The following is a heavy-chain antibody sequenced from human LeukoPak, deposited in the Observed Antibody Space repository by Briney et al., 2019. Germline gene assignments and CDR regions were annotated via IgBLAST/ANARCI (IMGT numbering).Heavy chain of an antibody. CDR2: IYYSGST. J-gene: IGHJ4*02. CDR3: ARVTGYVMEDYFDY. Sequence: SETLSLRCTVSGGSINNYFWNWIRQPAGKGLEWIGYIYYSGSTNYNPSLKSRVTISVDTSKNQFSLRLSSVTAADTAVYYCARVTGYVMEDYFDYWGQGTLVTVSS. D-gene: IGHD6-13*01. V-gene: IGHV4-59*01. CDR1: GGSINNYF.